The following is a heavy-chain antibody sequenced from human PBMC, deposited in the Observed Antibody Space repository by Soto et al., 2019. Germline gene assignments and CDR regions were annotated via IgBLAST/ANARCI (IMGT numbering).Heavy chain of an antibody. J-gene: IGHJ6*02. Sequence: VASVKVSCKASGYTFTSYGISWVRQAPGQGLEWMGWISAYNGNTNYAQKLQGRVTMTTDTSTSTAYMELRSLRSDDTAVYYCARDGYSYGYGYYYYGMDVWGQGTTVTVSS. D-gene: IGHD5-18*01. CDR1: GYTFTSYG. V-gene: IGHV1-18*04. CDR3: ARDGYSYGYGYYYYGMDV. CDR2: ISAYNGNT.